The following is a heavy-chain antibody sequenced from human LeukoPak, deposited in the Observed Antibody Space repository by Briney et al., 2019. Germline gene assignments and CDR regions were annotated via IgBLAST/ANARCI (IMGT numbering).Heavy chain of an antibody. CDR2: ISSSSSYI. D-gene: IGHD3-3*01. CDR3: AGRLRFLEWDNDY. J-gene: IGHJ4*02. CDR1: GFTFSSYS. V-gene: IGHV3-21*01. Sequence: GGSLRLSCAVSGFTFSSYSMNWVRQAPGKGLEWVSSISSSSSYIYYADSVKGRFTISRDNAKNSLYLQMNSLRAEDTSVYYCAGRLRFLEWDNDYWGQGTLVTVSS.